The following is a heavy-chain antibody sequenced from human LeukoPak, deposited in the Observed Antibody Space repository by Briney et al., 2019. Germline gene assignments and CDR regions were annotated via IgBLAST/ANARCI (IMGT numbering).Heavy chain of an antibody. D-gene: IGHD2-2*01. CDR2: IYTSGST. CDR3: ASLGTDIVVVPAARGYYYGMDV. Sequence: PSETLSLTCTVSGGSISSYYWSWIRQPAGKGLEWIGRIYTSGSTNYNPSLKSRVTISVDTSKNQFSLKLSSVTAADTAVYYCASLGTDIVVVPAARGYYYGMDVWGQGTTVTVSS. V-gene: IGHV4-4*07. J-gene: IGHJ6*02. CDR1: GGSISSYY.